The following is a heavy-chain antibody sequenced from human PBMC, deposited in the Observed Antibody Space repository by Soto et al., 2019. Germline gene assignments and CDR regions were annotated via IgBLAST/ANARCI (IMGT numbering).Heavy chain of an antibody. CDR3: SRGSRGWSGIDY. Sequence: EVQLVESGGGLVQPGGSLRVSCTASEFTFSSYWMHWVRQAPGKGRVWVSRINEDGSHILYADSVKGRFTISRDNAKNTLFLQMSSLRAEDTAIYYCSRGSRGWSGIDYWGPGTLVTVSS. V-gene: IGHV3-74*01. CDR1: EFTFSSYW. J-gene: IGHJ4*02. CDR2: INEDGSHI. D-gene: IGHD6-19*01.